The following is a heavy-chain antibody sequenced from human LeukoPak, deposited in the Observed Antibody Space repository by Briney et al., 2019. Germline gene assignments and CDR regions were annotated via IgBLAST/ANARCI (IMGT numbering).Heavy chain of an antibody. CDR2: IYYSGST. D-gene: IGHD4-17*01. Sequence: SGTLSLTCTVSGGSISSYYWSWIRQPPGKGLEWIGYIYYSGSTNYNPSLKSRVTISVDTSKNQFSLKLSSVTAADTAVYYRARLRLPYGDRELDYWGQGTLVTVSS. CDR1: GGSISSYY. J-gene: IGHJ4*02. CDR3: ARLRLPYGDRELDY. V-gene: IGHV4-59*08.